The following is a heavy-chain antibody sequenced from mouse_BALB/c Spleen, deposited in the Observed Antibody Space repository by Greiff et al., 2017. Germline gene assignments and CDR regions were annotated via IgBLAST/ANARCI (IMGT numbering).Heavy chain of an antibody. CDR3: ASQAIYYDYDAWFAY. Sequence: EVHLVESGGDLVKPGGSLKLSCAASGFTFSSYGMSWVRQTPDKRLEWVATISSGGSYTYYPDSVKGRFTISRDNAKNTLYLQMSSLKSEDTAMYYCASQAIYYDYDAWFAYWGQGTLVTVSA. V-gene: IGHV5-6*01. CDR2: ISSGGSYT. CDR1: GFTFSSYG. D-gene: IGHD2-4*01. J-gene: IGHJ3*01.